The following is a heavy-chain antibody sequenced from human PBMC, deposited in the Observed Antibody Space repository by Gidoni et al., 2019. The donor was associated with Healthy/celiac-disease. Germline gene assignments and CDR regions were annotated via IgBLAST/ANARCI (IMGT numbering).Heavy chain of an antibody. CDR1: GFPFSNAW. V-gene: IGHV3-15*01. D-gene: IGHD3-9*01. CDR2: IKSKTDGGTT. J-gene: IGHJ4*02. CDR3: TTDNVLRYFDWLLDY. Sequence: EVQLVESGGGLVKPGGSLRLSCAASGFPFSNAWMSWVRQAPGKGLEWVGRIKSKTDGGTTDYAAPVKGRFTISRDDSKNTLYLQMNSLKTEDTAVYYCTTDNVLRYFDWLLDYWGQGTLVTVSS.